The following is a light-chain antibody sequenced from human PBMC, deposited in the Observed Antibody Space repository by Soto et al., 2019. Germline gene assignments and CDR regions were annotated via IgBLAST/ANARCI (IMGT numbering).Light chain of an antibody. V-gene: IGKV3-20*01. CDR1: QSVGNNY. J-gene: IGKJ2*01. CDR3: QQYSSSLMYT. Sequence: EIVLTKSPGTLSLSPGERATLSCRASQSVGNNYLAWYQQKPGQAPRLLIYGASSRATGIPDRFSGSGSGTDFTLTISRLEPEDFAVYYCQQYSSSLMYTFGQGTKLEIK. CDR2: GAS.